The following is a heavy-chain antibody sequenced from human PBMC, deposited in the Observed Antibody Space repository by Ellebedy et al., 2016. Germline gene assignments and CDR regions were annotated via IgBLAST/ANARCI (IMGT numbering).Heavy chain of an antibody. CDR2: ISSRSNTI. CDR1: GFTFSDYY. J-gene: IGHJ4*02. CDR3: AREGPGSSPSYFDY. Sequence: GGSLRLXCAASGFTFSDYYMSWIRQAPGKGLEWVSYISSRSNTIYYADSVKGRFTISRDNAENSLYLQMNSLRAEDTAVYYCAREGPGSSPSYFDYWGQGTLVTVSS. V-gene: IGHV3-11*01. D-gene: IGHD2-2*01.